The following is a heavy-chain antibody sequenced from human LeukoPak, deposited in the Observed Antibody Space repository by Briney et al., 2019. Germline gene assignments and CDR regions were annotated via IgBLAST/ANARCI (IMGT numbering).Heavy chain of an antibody. CDR1: GYTFTSYY. CDR2: INPSGGST. V-gene: IGHV1-46*01. D-gene: IGHD2-21*01. J-gene: IGHJ4*02. Sequence: ASVKVSCKPSGYTFTSYYMHWVRQAPGQGLEWMGIINPSGGSTSYAQKFQGRVTMTRDTSTSTVYMELSSLRSEDTAVYYCARDHAYCGGDCSVDYWGQGTLVTVSS. CDR3: ARDHAYCGGDCSVDY.